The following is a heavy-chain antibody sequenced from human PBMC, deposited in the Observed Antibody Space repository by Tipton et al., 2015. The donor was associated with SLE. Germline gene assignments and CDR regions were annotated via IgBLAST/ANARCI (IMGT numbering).Heavy chain of an antibody. D-gene: IGHD6-19*01. CDR3: ARYNSPSWFDP. J-gene: IGHJ5*02. CDR1: GHSISSGYY. CDR2: FTPSGGT. V-gene: IGHV4-38-2*02. Sequence: GLVKPSETLSLICNVSGHSISSGYYWGWIRQFPGKGLEWIGSFTPSGGTNYNPSLKSRVTMSIDTSKKQFSLQLTSVTAADTAVYYCARYNSPSWFDPWGQGTLVTVSS.